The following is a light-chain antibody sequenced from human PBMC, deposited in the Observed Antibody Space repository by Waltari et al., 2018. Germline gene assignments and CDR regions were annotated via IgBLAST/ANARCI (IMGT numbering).Light chain of an antibody. CDR3: QQSYSTPLFT. CDR2: AAS. V-gene: IGKV1-39*01. J-gene: IGKJ3*01. CDR1: QSISSY. Sequence: DIQMTQSPSSLSESVGDRVTITCQASQSISSYLNWYQQQPGKAPKLLIYAASSLQSGVPSRFSGSGSGTDFTLTISSLQPEDFATYYCQQSYSTPLFTFGPGTKVDIK.